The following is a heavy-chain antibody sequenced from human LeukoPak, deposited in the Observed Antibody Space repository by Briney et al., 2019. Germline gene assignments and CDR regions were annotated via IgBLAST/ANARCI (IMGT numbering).Heavy chain of an antibody. Sequence: GSLRLSCAASGFTFSSYAMTWVRQAPGKGLEWVSTITGSGGYTYYADSVKGRFTISRDNSKNTLFMRMNSLRAEDTAVYFCAKQSLYDSSGHFHYWGQGTLVTVSS. J-gene: IGHJ4*02. CDR1: GFTFSSYA. CDR3: AKQSLYDSSGHFHY. D-gene: IGHD3-22*01. V-gene: IGHV3-23*01. CDR2: ITGSGGYT.